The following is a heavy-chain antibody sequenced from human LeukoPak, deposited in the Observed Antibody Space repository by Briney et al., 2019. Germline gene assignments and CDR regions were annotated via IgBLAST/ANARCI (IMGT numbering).Heavy chain of an antibody. V-gene: IGHV1-8*01. CDR1: GYTFSSFD. CDR2: MNPNSLNT. Sequence: GASVKVSCKTSGYTFSSFDVIWVRQATGQGLEWIGWMNPNSLNTGYAQKFRGRVTMTGDTSISTAYMELSSLMSEDTAVYYCARGDYYMDVWGKGTTVTVSS. CDR3: ARGDYYMDV. J-gene: IGHJ6*03.